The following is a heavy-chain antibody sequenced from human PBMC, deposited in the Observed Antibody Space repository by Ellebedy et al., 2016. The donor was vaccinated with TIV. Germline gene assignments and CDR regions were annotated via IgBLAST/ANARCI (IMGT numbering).Heavy chain of an antibody. CDR1: GFTVSNSY. CDR3: ARGPGTYDILDS. Sequence: PGGSQRLSCAASGFTVSNSYMAWVRQAPGKDLEWVSIIYAVGSTYYADSVKARFTVTRDKSRNTLFLHMNSLRAADTALYYCARGPGTYDILDSWGQGTLVAVSS. V-gene: IGHV3-53*01. CDR2: IYAVGST. J-gene: IGHJ4*02. D-gene: IGHD3-9*01.